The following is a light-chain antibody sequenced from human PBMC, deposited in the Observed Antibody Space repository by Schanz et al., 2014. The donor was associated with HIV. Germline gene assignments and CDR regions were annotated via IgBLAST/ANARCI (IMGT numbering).Light chain of an antibody. V-gene: IGLV1-40*01. CDR1: SSNIGAGYD. Sequence: QSVLTQPPSLSGAPGQRVSLSCNGSSSNIGAGYDVHWYQHFPGTAPRLLIFDNDNRPSGVPDRISASKSGTSASLAITGLQGDDEADYYCCSYAGSFSVIFGGGTKLTVL. CDR3: CSYAGSFSVI. J-gene: IGLJ2*01. CDR2: DND.